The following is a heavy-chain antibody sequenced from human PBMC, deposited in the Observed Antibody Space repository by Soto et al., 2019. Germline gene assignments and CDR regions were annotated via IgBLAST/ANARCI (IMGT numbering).Heavy chain of an antibody. CDR1: GGTFSSYA. J-gene: IGHJ6*02. CDR3: ERDEGDCSSTSGYEYYYYYGMDV. Sequence: QVQLVQSGAEVKKPGSSVKVSCKASGGTFSSYAISWVRQAPGQGLEWMGGIIPIFGTANYAQKFQGRVTITADESTSTAYMELSSLRSEVTAVYYCERDEGDCSSTSGYEYYYYYGMDVWGQGTTVTVSS. V-gene: IGHV1-69*01. D-gene: IGHD2-2*01. CDR2: IIPIFGTA.